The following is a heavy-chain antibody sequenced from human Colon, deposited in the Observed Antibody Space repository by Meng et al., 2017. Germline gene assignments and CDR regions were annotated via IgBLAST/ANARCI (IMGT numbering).Heavy chain of an antibody. CDR1: GGSITSYY. V-gene: IGHV4-59*01. CDR3: AAYGSGTNYANNWFDP. J-gene: IGHJ5*02. D-gene: IGHD3-10*01. CDR2: IYYSGGP. Sequence: QVPLHESGPGLVKPSETLSLTCTVSGGSITSYYWSWIRQSPGKGLEWIGNIYYSGGPNYNPSLKSRVTLSVDMSKNQFSLKLKSVTAADTAVYYCAAYGSGTNYANNWFDPWGQGTLVTVFS.